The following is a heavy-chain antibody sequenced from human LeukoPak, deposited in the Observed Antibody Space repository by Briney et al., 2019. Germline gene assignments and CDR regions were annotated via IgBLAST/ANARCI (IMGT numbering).Heavy chain of an antibody. Sequence: PSETLSLTCTVSGGSISSYYWSWIRQPAGKGLEWIGRIYTSGSTNYNPSLKSRVTISVDTSKNQFSLKLSSVTAADTAVYYCARLDPGLRPYGEGVYYWGQGTLVTVSS. CDR2: IYTSGST. J-gene: IGHJ4*02. V-gene: IGHV4-4*07. CDR3: ARLDPGLRPYGEGVYY. CDR1: GGSISSYY. D-gene: IGHD4-17*01.